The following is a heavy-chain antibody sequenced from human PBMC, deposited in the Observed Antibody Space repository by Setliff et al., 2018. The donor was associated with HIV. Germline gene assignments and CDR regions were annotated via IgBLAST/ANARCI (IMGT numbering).Heavy chain of an antibody. CDR1: GFSFGNAW. Sequence: GGSLRLSCAASGFSFGNAWMSWVRQAAGKGLEWVGRIRSKVDGETTDYAAPVKGRFTISRDDSKTTLYLQMNSLKTEDTAMYYCATGGGRYLHEWAYWGQGTLVTVSS. CDR3: ATGGGRYLHEWAY. D-gene: IGHD3-10*01. V-gene: IGHV3-15*01. CDR2: IRSKVDGETT. J-gene: IGHJ4*02.